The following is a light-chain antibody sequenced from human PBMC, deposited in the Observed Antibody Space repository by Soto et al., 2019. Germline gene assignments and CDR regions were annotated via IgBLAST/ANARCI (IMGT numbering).Light chain of an antibody. Sequence: DIQMTQSPSSLSASIGDKLTITCRASQSISTYLTWYQQSPGKAPKLLIHGASSLQSGVPSRFSGSGSGTDFTLTINSLQPTDFATYFCQQTYSTPRTFGQGTKVDIK. CDR3: QQTYSTPRT. CDR2: GAS. J-gene: IGKJ1*01. CDR1: QSISTY. V-gene: IGKV1-39*01.